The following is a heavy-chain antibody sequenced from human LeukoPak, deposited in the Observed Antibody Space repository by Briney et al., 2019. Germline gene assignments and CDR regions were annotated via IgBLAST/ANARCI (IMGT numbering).Heavy chain of an antibody. CDR3: AIQITMIVVVPYFDY. CDR1: GLTFSDYY. CDR2: ISGSGTTI. V-gene: IGHV3-11*04. D-gene: IGHD3-22*01. J-gene: IGHJ4*02. Sequence: GGSLRLSCAASGLTFSDYYMTWIRQAPGKGLEWVSSISGSGTTIYSADSARGRFTVSRDNAKNSLFLHMNSLRAEDTAVYYCAIQITMIVVVPYFDYWGQGTLVTVSS.